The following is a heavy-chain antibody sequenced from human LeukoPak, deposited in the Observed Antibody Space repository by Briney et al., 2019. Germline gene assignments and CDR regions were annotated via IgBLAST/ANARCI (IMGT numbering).Heavy chain of an antibody. J-gene: IGHJ3*02. CDR2: INHSGST. CDR1: GGSFSGYY. V-gene: IGHV4-34*01. Sequence: SETLSLTCAVYGGSFSGYYWSWIRQPPGNGLEWIGEINHSGSTNYNPSLKSRVTISVDTSKNQFSLKLSSVTSADTAVYYCARLPAAQSWAFDIWGQGTMVTVSS. CDR3: ARLPAAQSWAFDI. D-gene: IGHD6-25*01.